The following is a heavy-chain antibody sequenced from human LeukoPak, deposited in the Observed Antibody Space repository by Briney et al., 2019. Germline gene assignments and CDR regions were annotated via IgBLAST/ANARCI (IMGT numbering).Heavy chain of an antibody. CDR2: IHPGDSDT. CDR1: GYSFASYW. Sequence: GESQKISCKASGYSFASYWIGWVRQMPGKGLEWMGLIHPGDSDTRYSPSFQGQVTISVDKSITTAYVQWSSLKASDIALYYCARVVVVTSTDWYFDLWGRGTLVTVSS. J-gene: IGHJ2*01. CDR3: ARVVVVTSTDWYFDL. D-gene: IGHD3-22*01. V-gene: IGHV5-51*01.